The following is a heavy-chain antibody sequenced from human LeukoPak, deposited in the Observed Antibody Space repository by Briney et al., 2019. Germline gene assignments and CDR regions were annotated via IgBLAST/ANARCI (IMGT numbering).Heavy chain of an antibody. CDR3: ATGYGDFRVEGRYFYS. Sequence: HPSGTLSLTCAVSGGSISSSNWWSWVRQPPGKGLEFIGHVHYSGTTNYNPSLRSRVTISIDTSKKHFFLKLKSVTAADTAVYYCATGYGDFRVEGRYFYSWGQGTLVTVSS. CDR1: GGSISSSNW. D-gene: IGHD4-17*01. J-gene: IGHJ4*02. V-gene: IGHV4-4*02. CDR2: VHYSGTT.